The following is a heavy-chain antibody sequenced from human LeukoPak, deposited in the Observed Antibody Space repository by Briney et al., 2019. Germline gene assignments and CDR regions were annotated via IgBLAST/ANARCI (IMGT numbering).Heavy chain of an antibody. CDR3: TTSGSSY. D-gene: IGHD1-26*01. Sequence: GVSLRLSCTASGFTLRDYAMIWLRQAPGKGGEGVGFIRSRGKGGTPDYAASVKGRFTISRADSKTIVYLQINSLKTEDTALYYCTTSGSSYWGQGTLVTVSS. CDR2: IRSRGKGGTP. CDR1: GFTLRDYA. V-gene: IGHV3-49*03. J-gene: IGHJ4*02.